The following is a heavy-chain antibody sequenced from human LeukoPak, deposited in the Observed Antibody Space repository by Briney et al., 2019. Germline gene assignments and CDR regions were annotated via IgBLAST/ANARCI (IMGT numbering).Heavy chain of an antibody. J-gene: IGHJ4*02. Sequence: GASEKVSCKASGYIFTGYYLHWVRQAPGQGLEWMGRINPNTGGTDYAQKFQGRVTMTRDTSISTAYMEVSRLTSDDAAVYFCAISRDYGDYYFDSWGQGTLVTVSS. V-gene: IGHV1-2*06. CDR1: GYIFTGYY. CDR3: AISRDYGDYYFDS. CDR2: INPNTGGT. D-gene: IGHD4-17*01.